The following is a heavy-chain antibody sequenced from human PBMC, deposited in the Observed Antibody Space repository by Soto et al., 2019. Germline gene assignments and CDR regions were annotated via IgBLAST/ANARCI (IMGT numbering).Heavy chain of an antibody. D-gene: IGHD5-12*01. CDR2: ISAYNGNT. V-gene: IGHV1-18*01. J-gene: IGHJ4*02. Sequence: ASVKVSCKASGYTFTSYGISWVRQAPGQGLEWMGWISAYNGNTNYAQKLQGRVTMTTDTSTSTAYMELRSLRSDDTAVYYCERDSMVGYDFRLDYWGQGTLVTVSS. CDR1: GYTFTSYG. CDR3: ERDSMVGYDFRLDY.